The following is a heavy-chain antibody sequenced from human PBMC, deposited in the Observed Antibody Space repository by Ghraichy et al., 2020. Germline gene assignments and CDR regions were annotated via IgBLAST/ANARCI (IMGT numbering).Heavy chain of an antibody. CDR2: VDYRGST. CDR1: GGSISSHY. J-gene: IGHJ6*02. Sequence: SETLSLTCTVSGGSISSHYWRWIRQPPGKGLEWIGYVDYRGSTNYNPSLKSRVTISGDTSQNQFSLKLSSVTAADTAVYYCASHAPILRYGMDVWGPGTTVTVSS. V-gene: IGHV4-59*11. CDR3: ASHAPILRYGMDV.